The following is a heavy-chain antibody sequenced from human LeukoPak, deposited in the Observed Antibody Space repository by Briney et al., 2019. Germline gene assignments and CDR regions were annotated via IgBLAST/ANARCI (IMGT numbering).Heavy chain of an antibody. D-gene: IGHD3-9*01. Sequence: SETLSLTCTVSGGSISSYYWSWIRQPPGKGLEWIGYIYYSGSTNYNPSLKSRVTISVDTSKNQFSLKLSSVTAADTAVYYCARLGLRYFDFDYWGQGTLVTVSS. V-gene: IGHV4-59*08. CDR2: IYYSGST. CDR1: GGSISSYY. CDR3: ARLGLRYFDFDY. J-gene: IGHJ4*02.